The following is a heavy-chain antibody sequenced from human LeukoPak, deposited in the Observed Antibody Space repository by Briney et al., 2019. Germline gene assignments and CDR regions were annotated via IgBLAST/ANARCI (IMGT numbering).Heavy chain of an antibody. D-gene: IGHD3-9*01. CDR1: GFTFGSYA. V-gene: IGHV3-30-3*01. CDR3: ARDLFRLSLGYFDY. Sequence: PGGSLRLSCAASGFTFGSYAMHWVRQAPGKGLEWVAVISYDGSNKYYADSVKGRFTISRDNSKNTLYLQMNSLRAEDTAVYYCARDLFRLSLGYFDYWGQGTLVTVSS. J-gene: IGHJ4*02. CDR2: ISYDGSNK.